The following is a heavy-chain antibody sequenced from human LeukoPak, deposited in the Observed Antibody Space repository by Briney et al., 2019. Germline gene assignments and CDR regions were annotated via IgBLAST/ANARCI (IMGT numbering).Heavy chain of an antibody. CDR1: GYSISSGYY. CDR3: ARGGTYYYDSSVN. CDR2: IYHTGST. J-gene: IGHJ4*02. Sequence: PSETLSLTCAVSGYSISSGYYWGWIRQPPGKGLEWIGNIYHTGSTYYNPSLKSRDTISVDPSKNQFSLKLSPVTAADTAVYYCARGGTYYYDSSVNWGQGTLVPVSS. D-gene: IGHD3-22*01. V-gene: IGHV4-38-2*01.